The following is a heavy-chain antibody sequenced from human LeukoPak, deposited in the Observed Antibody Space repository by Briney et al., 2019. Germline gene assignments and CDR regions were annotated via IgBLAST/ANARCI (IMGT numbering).Heavy chain of an antibody. CDR1: GFTFNIYA. Sequence: GGSLRLSCAASGFTFNIYAMSWLRLAPGKGLQWVASMCGSAGCTYYADSVKGRFTISRDNSKNTLYLQMNSLRAEDTAIYYCARDRPNYHESNGHYYQRDGDHWGQGTLVTVSS. V-gene: IGHV3-23*01. CDR2: MCGSAGCT. CDR3: ARDRPNYHESNGHYYQRDGDH. D-gene: IGHD3-22*01. J-gene: IGHJ5*02.